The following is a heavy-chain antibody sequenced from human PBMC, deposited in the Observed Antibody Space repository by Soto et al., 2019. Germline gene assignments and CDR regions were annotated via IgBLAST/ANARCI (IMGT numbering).Heavy chain of an antibody. CDR2: IYYSGST. V-gene: IGHV4-59*08. J-gene: IGHJ6*02. CDR3: ARLEGIAVAGYYYGMDV. CDR1: GGSISSYY. D-gene: IGHD6-19*01. Sequence: SETLSLTCTVSGGSISSYYWSWIRQPPGKGLEWIGYIYYSGSTNYNPSLKSRVTISVDTSKNQFSLKLSSVTAADTAVYYCARLEGIAVAGYYYGMDVWGQGTTVTVSS.